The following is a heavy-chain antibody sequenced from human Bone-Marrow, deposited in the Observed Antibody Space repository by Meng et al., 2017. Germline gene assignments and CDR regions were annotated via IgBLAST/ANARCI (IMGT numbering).Heavy chain of an antibody. D-gene: IGHD5-24*01. CDR1: SVSISSTNW. J-gene: IGHJ4*02. V-gene: IGHV4-4*02. CDR2: ILYSGYT. CDR3: ARHFSGGRYLQLDS. Sequence: QVQLQESGPGLVKPSGTLSLTCAVASVSISSTNWWGWVRQPPGKGLEWIGFILYSGYTKYNPSLMSRLTISADTSKNQFSLNLGSVTAADTAVYYCARHFSGGRYLQLDSWGQGTLVTVSS.